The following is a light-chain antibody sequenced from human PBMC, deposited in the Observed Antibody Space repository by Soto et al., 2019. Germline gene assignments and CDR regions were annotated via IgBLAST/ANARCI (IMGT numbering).Light chain of an antibody. CDR3: QQYNNWPPWT. CDR2: GAS. J-gene: IGKJ1*01. V-gene: IGKV3-15*01. CDR1: QSVSSN. Sequence: EIVMTQSPATLSVSPGERATLSCRASQSVSSNLAWYQQKPGQAPRLLIYGASTRATGIPARFSGSGSGTKFTLTISSLQSEDFAVYYCQQYNNWPPWTCGQGTKVDIK.